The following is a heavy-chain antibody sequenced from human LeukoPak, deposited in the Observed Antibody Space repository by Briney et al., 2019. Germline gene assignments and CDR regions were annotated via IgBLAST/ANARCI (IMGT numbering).Heavy chain of an antibody. CDR3: AKESGYDVDLEY. CDR2: INTDGSTT. CDR1: GFTFSTYW. J-gene: IGHJ4*02. Sequence: GGFLRLSCAGSGFTFSTYWMHWVRQAPGGGLVWVSGINTDGSTTSYTDSVKGRFTISRDNAKNTLYLQMTSLRAEDTALYYCAKESGYDVDLEYWGQGALVTVSS. D-gene: IGHD5-12*01. V-gene: IGHV3-74*01.